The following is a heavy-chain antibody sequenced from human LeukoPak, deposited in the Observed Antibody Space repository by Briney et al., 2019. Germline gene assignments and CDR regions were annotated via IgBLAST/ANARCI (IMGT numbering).Heavy chain of an antibody. J-gene: IGHJ4*02. CDR3: ARGGPNEPDLDY. V-gene: IGHV3-21*01. CDR1: GFTFSSYS. D-gene: IGHD1-14*01. Sequence: GGSLRFSCAASGFTFSSYSMNWVRQAPGKELEWVSSISSSSSYIYYADSVKGRFTISRDNAKNSLYLQMNSLRAEDTAVYYCARGGPNEPDLDYWGQGTLVTVSS. CDR2: ISSSSSYI.